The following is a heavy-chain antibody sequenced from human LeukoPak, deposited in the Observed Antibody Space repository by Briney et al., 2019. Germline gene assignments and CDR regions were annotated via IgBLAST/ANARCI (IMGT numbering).Heavy chain of an antibody. V-gene: IGHV4-34*01. D-gene: IGHD2-2*01. J-gene: IGHJ5*02. CDR3: ARECCSSTSCYAWWFDP. Sequence: SETLSLTCAVYGGSFSGYYWSWNRQPPGKGLEWIGEINQSGSTNYNPSLKSRVTISVDTSKNQFSLKLSSVTAADTAVYYCARECCSSTSCYAWWFDPWGQGTLFTVSS. CDR2: INQSGST. CDR1: GGSFSGYY.